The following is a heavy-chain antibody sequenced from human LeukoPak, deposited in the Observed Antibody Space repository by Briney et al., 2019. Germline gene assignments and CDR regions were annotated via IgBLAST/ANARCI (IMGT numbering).Heavy chain of an antibody. CDR2: INFSGST. J-gene: IGHJ4*02. D-gene: IGHD2-21*01. Sequence: SETLSLTCTISSGSIGSFYWSWIRQPPGKGLEWIGYINFSGSTKSNSALESRVTISMDTSKNQFSLKLNSVTAADTAVYYCTRGESADPFEHWGQGTLVTVSS. CDR3: TRGESADPFEH. CDR1: SGSIGSFY. V-gene: IGHV4-59*08.